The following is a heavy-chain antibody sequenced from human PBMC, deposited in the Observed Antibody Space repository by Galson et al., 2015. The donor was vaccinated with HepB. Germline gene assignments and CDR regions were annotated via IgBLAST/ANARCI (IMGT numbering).Heavy chain of an antibody. CDR2: ISYDGTDK. Sequence: SLRLSCAASGFTFSNYGLHWGRQAPGKGLESVAIISYDGTDKKYADSVKGRFTISRDNSKNTLYLQLNSLRAEDTAVYYCAREDNWNYWVYWGQGTLVTVSS. V-gene: IGHV3-30-3*01. CDR3: AREDNWNYWVY. J-gene: IGHJ4*02. D-gene: IGHD1-7*01. CDR1: GFTFSNYG.